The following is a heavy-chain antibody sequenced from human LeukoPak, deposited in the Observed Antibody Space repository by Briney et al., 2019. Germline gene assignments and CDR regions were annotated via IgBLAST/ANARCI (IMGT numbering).Heavy chain of an antibody. D-gene: IGHD5-18*01. Sequence: GGSLRLSCAASGFTFDDYAMHWVRHAPGKGLEWVSLISGDGDSTYYADSVKGRFTISRDNSKDSLYLQMNSLRTEDTALYYCAKIGDKYSYGTSFYGMDVWGQGTTVTVSS. V-gene: IGHV3-43*02. J-gene: IGHJ6*02. CDR2: ISGDGDST. CDR1: GFTFDDYA. CDR3: AKIGDKYSYGTSFYGMDV.